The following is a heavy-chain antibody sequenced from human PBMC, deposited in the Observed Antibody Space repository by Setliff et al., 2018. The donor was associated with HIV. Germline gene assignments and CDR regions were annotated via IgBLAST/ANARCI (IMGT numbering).Heavy chain of an antibody. CDR3: ARSYDSSGYYPDAFDI. V-gene: IGHV1-69*13. D-gene: IGHD3-22*01. Sequence: SVKVSCKASGGTFSSYAISWVRQAPGQGLEWMGGIIPIFGTANYAQKFQGRVTITADESTSTAYMELSSLRSEDTAVYYCARSYDSSGYYPDAFDIWGQGTMVTVSS. J-gene: IGHJ3*02. CDR2: IIPIFGTA. CDR1: GGTFSSYA.